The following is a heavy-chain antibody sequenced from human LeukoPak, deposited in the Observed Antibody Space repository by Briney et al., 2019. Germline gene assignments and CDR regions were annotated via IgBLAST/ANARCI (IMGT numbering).Heavy chain of an antibody. CDR2: IYYSGST. V-gene: IGHV4-59*01. J-gene: IGHJ3*02. CDR3: ARWGGSRVDAFDI. Sequence: SETLSLTCTVSGGSISGSYWSWIRQPPGKGLEWVGYIYYSGSTNYNPSLKSRVTISLDTSKNQFSLKLSSVTAADTAVYYCARWGGSRVDAFDIWGQGTMVTVSS. CDR1: GGSISGSY. D-gene: IGHD1-26*01.